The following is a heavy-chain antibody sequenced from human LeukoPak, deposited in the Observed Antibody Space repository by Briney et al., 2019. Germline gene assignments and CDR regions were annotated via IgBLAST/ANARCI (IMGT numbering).Heavy chain of an antibody. CDR1: GFIFSGYW. D-gene: IGHD5-18*01. CDR3: ASPGSVGDTGMPDY. CDR2: IRQDGSEK. V-gene: IGHV3-7*01. J-gene: IGHJ4*02. Sequence: GGSLRLSCAASGFIFSGYWMTWVRQAPGKGLEWVANIRQDGSEKYYVDTVKGRFTISRDNAKNSLYLQMNSLRAEDTAVYYCASPGSVGDTGMPDYWGQGTLVTVSS.